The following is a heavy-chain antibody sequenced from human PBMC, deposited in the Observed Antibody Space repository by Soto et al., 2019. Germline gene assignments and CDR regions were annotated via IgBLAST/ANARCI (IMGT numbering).Heavy chain of an antibody. J-gene: IGHJ5*02. Sequence: PSETLSLTCTVSGGSISSYYWNWIRQPPGKGLEWIGYIYYSGSTYYNPSLKSRVTISVDTSKNQFSLKLSSVTAADTAVYYCARDPSGYLSGFDPWGQGTLVTVSS. CDR3: ARDPSGYLSGFDP. CDR2: IYYSGST. CDR1: GGSISSYY. D-gene: IGHD5-18*01. V-gene: IGHV4-59*12.